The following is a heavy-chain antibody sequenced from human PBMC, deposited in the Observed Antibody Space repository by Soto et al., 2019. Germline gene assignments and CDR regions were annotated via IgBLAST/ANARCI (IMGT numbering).Heavy chain of an antibody. CDR2: ISGSGGST. CDR3: AKRDQQC. D-gene: IGHD6-19*01. CDR1: GFTLSMYG. V-gene: IGHV3-23*01. J-gene: IGHJ4*02. Sequence: EAQLLESGGDLVQSGGSLRLSCAASGFTLSMYGMTWVRQAPGKGLEWVSAISGSGGSTYYADSVKGRFTISRDNSNNTLYLQMNSLRVEDTAVYYCAKRDQQCWGQGTLVTVSS.